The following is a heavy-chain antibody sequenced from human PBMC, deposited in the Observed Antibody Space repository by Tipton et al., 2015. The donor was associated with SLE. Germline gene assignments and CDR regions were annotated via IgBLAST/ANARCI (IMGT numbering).Heavy chain of an antibody. CDR3: ARDPGNDQDYWYFDL. V-gene: IGHV4-59*01. CDR1: GGSISSYY. D-gene: IGHD3-10*01. CDR2: IYYSGST. Sequence: TLSLTCTVSGGSISSYYWSWIRQPPGKGLEWIGYIYYSGSTNYNPSLKSRVTISVDTSKNQFSLKLSSVTAADTAVYYCARDPGNDQDYWYFDLWGRGTLSLSPQ. J-gene: IGHJ2*01.